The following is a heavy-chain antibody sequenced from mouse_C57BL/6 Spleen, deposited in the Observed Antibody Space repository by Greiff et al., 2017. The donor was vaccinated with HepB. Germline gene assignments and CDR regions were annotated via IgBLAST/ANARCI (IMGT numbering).Heavy chain of an antibody. CDR1: GYTFTSYW. J-gene: IGHJ2*01. CDR2: IDPSGSYT. V-gene: IGHV1-59*01. CDR3: ARRDWDVSFDY. D-gene: IGHD4-1*01. Sequence: QVQLQQPGAELVRPGTSVKLSCKASGYTFTSYWMHWVKQRPGQGLEWIGGIDPSGSYTNYNQKFKGKATLAVDTSSSTAYMQLSSLTSEDSAVYFCARRDWDVSFDYWGQGTTLTVSS.